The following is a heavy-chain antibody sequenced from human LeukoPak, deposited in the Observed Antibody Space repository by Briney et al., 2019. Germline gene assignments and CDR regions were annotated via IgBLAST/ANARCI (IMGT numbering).Heavy chain of an antibody. D-gene: IGHD6-13*01. V-gene: IGHV4-38-2*02. CDR2: IYHSGST. CDR1: GYSISSGYY. J-gene: IGHJ5*02. CDR3: ARDAAGYSSSWYLDWFDP. Sequence: SETLSLTCTVSGYSISSGYYWGWIRQPPGKGLEGIGSIYHSGSTYYNPSLKSGVTLSVDTSKNQFSLRLSSVAAADTAVYYCARDAAGYSSSWYLDWFDPWGQGTLVTVSS.